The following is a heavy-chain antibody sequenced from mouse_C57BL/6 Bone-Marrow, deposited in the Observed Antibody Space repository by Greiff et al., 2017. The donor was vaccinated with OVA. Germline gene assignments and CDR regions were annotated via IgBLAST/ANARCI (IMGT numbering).Heavy chain of an antibody. Sequence: VQRVESGPGLVAPSQSLSITCTVSGFSLTSYAISWVRQPPGKGLEWLGEIWTGGGTNYNSALKSRLSISKNNYKSPVFLKMNSLRTDDTARSYCSLSTTVSDWYFDVWGTGTTVTVSS. CDR2: IWTGGGT. CDR3: SLSTTVSDWYFDV. CDR1: GFSLTSYA. J-gene: IGHJ1*03. V-gene: IGHV2-9-1*01. D-gene: IGHD1-2*01.